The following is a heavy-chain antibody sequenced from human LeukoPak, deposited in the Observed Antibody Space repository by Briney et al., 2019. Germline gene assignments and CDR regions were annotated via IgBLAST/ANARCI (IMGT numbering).Heavy chain of an antibody. CDR1: VYTFTDYY. D-gene: IGHD2-2*01. V-gene: IGHV1-69-2*01. Sequence: ATVKISCKASVYTFTDYYMHWVEQAPRNGLEWIGRVDPKDGKTIYAEKFQRRVPFTADTSTDTVYTDLSSLSSEDTAVYSCATSVHYCNSASCYALADAFDIWGQGTMVTVSS. CDR3: ATSVHYCNSASCYALADAFDI. CDR2: VDPKDGKT. J-gene: IGHJ3*02.